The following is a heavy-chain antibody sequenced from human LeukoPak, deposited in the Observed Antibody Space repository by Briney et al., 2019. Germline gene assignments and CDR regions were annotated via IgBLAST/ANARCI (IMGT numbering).Heavy chain of an antibody. CDR2: IYYSGST. CDR3: ARYRTGSPYYDSSFDY. D-gene: IGHD3-22*01. CDR1: GGSISSSSYY. V-gene: IGHV4-39*07. J-gene: IGHJ4*02. Sequence: SETLSLTCTVSGGSISSSSYYWGWIRQPPGKGLEWIGSIYYSGSTYYNPSLKSRVTISVDTSKNQFSLKLSSVTAADTAVYYCARYRTGSPYYDSSFDYWGQGTLVTVSS.